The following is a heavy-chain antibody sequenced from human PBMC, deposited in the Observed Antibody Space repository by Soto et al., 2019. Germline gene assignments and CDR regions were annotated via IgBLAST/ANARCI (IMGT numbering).Heavy chain of an antibody. J-gene: IGHJ4*01. CDR1: GGSFSGYY. D-gene: IGHD2-21*02. CDR2: INHSGST. CDR3: FGVMAATLDY. V-gene: IGHV4-34*01. Sequence: SETLSLTCAVYGGSFSGYYWSWIRQPPGKGLEWIGEINHSGSTNYNPSLKSRVTISVDTSKNQLSLNLSSVTAADTAVYYCFGVMAATLDYWGQGTLVTVYS.